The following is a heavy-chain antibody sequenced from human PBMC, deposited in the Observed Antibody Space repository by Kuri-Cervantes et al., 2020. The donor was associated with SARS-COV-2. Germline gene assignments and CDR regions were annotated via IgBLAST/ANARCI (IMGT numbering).Heavy chain of an antibody. J-gene: IGHJ4*02. D-gene: IGHD6-13*01. CDR2: IWYDGSNK. V-gene: IGHV3-33*08. CDR3: AREEYSSSWWGGLGPFDY. Sequence: GGSLRLSCAASGFTFSSYGMHWVRQAPGKGLEWVAVIWYDGSNKYYADSVKGRFTISRDNSKNTLYLQMNSLRAEDTAVYYCAREEYSSSWWGGLGPFDYWGQGTLVTVSS. CDR1: GFTFSSYG.